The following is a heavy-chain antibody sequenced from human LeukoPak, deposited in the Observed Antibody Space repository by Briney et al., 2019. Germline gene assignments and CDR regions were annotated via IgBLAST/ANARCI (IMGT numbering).Heavy chain of an antibody. CDR2: IRYDGSNK. CDR1: GFTFSSYG. D-gene: IGHD4-17*01. V-gene: IGHV3-30*02. Sequence: GGSLRLSCAASGFTFSSYGMHWVRQAPGKGLEWVAFIRYDGSNKYYADSVKGRFTISRDNSKNTLYLQMNSLRAEDTAVYYCAREWDYAGDAFDIWGQGTMVTVSS. CDR3: AREWDYAGDAFDI. J-gene: IGHJ3*02.